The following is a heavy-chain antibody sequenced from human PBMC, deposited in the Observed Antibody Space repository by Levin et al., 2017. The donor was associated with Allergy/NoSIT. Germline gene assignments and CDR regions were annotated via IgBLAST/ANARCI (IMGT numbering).Heavy chain of an antibody. D-gene: IGHD3-10*01. Sequence: AASVKVSCKASGGTFSSYAISWVRQAPGQGLEWMGGIIPIFGTANYAQKFQGRVTITADESTSTAYMELSSLRSEDTAVYYCARSSSIRAMVRGVGYYYYYGMDVWGQGTTVTVSS. J-gene: IGHJ6*02. CDR2: IIPIFGTA. CDR3: ARSSSIRAMVRGVGYYYYYGMDV. CDR1: GGTFSSYA. V-gene: IGHV1-69*13.